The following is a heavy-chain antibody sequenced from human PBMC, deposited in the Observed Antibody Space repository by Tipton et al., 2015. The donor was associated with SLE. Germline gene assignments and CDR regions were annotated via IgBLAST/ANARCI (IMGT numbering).Heavy chain of an antibody. CDR3: ARGRGADKVLYFDY. Sequence: GSLRLSCAASGFTVSSNYMSWVRQAPGKGLEWVSYISSSGSTIYYADSVKGRFTISRDNAKNSLYLQMNSLRAEDTAVYYCARGRGADKVLYFDYWGQGTLVTVSS. J-gene: IGHJ4*02. CDR2: ISSSGSTI. V-gene: IGHV3-11*04. CDR1: GFTVSSNY. D-gene: IGHD2-8*01.